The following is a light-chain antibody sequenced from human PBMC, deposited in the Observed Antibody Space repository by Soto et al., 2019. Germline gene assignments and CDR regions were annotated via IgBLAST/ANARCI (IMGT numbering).Light chain of an antibody. CDR1: SSDVGGYNY. CDR3: SSYAGSNMVV. CDR2: EVS. V-gene: IGLV2-8*01. J-gene: IGLJ2*01. Sequence: QSALTQPPSASGSPGQSVTISCTGTSSDVGGYNYVSWYQQHPGKAPKLMIYEVSNRPSGVPDRFSGSKSGNTASLTVSGLQAEDEADYYCSSYAGSNMVVFGGGTKLTVL.